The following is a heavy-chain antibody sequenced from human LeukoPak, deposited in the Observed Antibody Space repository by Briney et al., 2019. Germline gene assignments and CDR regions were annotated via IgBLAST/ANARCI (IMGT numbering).Heavy chain of an antibody. Sequence: GGSLRLSCSASGFTFSTYAMSWVRRAPGKGLEWVSAISGSGDTTYFADSVKGRFTISRDSSKNTLYLQMNSLRGEDTAVYFCAKRAGVGSGSPLNNYFDYWGQGTLVTVSS. D-gene: IGHD3-22*01. J-gene: IGHJ4*02. CDR3: AKRAGVGSGSPLNNYFDY. CDR2: ISGSGDTT. CDR1: GFTFSTYA. V-gene: IGHV3-23*01.